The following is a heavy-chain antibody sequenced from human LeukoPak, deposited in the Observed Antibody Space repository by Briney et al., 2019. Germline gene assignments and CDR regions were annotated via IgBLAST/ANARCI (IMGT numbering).Heavy chain of an antibody. D-gene: IGHD3-10*01. CDR2: INSDGSSI. Sequence: PAGSLRLSCAASGFTFSNYWMHWVRQAPGKGLVWVSRINSDGSSISYADSVKGRFTISRDNAKNTLYLQMNSLRAEDTAVYYCATDPSGRVCDSWGQGTLVTVSS. V-gene: IGHV3-74*01. J-gene: IGHJ4*02. CDR3: ATDPSGRVCDS. CDR1: GFTFSNYW.